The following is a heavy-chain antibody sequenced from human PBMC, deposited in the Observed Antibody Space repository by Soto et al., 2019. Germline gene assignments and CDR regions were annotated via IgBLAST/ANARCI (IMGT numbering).Heavy chain of an antibody. V-gene: IGHV3-23*01. D-gene: IGHD2-15*01. J-gene: IGHJ4*02. CDR3: VKRMCSGASCSPRAFDY. CDR2: ISAGGTIT. CDR1: GFTFSNYA. Sequence: GGSLRLSCAASGFTFSNYAMSWVRQAPGKGLECVSIISAGGTITVYADSVKGRFASSRDNSENTVYLHVNSLSAEDTAIYYCVKRMCSGASCSPRAFDYWGQGTLVTVSS.